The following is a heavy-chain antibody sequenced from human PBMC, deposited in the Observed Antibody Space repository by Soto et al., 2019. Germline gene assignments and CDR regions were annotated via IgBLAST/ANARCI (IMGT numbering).Heavy chain of an antibody. CDR3: ARGMTTVTTFDY. V-gene: IGHV4-30-2*01. CDR1: GCSISSGGYS. Sequence: SETLSLTCAVSGCSISSGGYSCNWIRQPPGKGLEWIGYIYHSGSTYYNPSLKSRVTISVDRSKNQFSLKLSSVTAADTAVYYCARGMTTVTTFDYWGQGTLVTVSS. D-gene: IGHD4-17*01. J-gene: IGHJ4*02. CDR2: IYHSGST.